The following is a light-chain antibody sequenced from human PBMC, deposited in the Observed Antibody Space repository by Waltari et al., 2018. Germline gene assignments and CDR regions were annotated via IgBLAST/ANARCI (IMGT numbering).Light chain of an antibody. J-gene: IGKJ1*01. CDR1: QCVSKS. V-gene: IGKV3-20*01. CDR2: DAS. Sequence: RSRQCVSKSLAFYPLHTCQAPRFLIFDASISATGIADRFSDSGWGTEFSLTISSLEPEDFAVYYCQKYGTLPATFGQGSKVQ. CDR3: QKYGTLPAT.